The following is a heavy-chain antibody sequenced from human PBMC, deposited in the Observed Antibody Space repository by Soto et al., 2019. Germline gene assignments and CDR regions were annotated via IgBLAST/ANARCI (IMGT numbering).Heavy chain of an antibody. CDR2: IVGTGQYT. V-gene: IGHV3-23*01. CDR3: AKGGTSHIYCIDV. CDR1: GFIFQNFV. Sequence: EVQLLETGGGLLQPGGSLRRSCKASGFIFQNFVIKLVRQAPGKGLEWVSIIVGTGQYTFYADSVRGRFTFSRDNSENTVYLEMNSLRVEDTAIYFCAKGGTSHIYCIDVWGPGNTVIVSS. D-gene: IGHD2-2*01. J-gene: IGHJ6*02.